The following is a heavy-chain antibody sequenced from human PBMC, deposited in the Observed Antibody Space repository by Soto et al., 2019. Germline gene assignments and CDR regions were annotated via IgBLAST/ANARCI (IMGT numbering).Heavy chain of an antibody. CDR2: INHSGST. J-gene: IGHJ4*02. CDR1: GGSFSGYY. Sequence: QVQLQQWGAGLLKPSETLSLTCAVYGGSFSGYYWSWIRQPPGKGLEWIGEINHSGSTNYNPSLKSRVTISVDTSKNQFSLKLSSVTAAATAVYYCARGGIVVVPAAKRVDYWGQGTLVTVSS. D-gene: IGHD2-2*01. CDR3: ARGGIVVVPAAKRVDY. V-gene: IGHV4-34*01.